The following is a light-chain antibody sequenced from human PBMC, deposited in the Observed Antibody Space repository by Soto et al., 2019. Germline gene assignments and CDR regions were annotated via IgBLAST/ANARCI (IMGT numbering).Light chain of an antibody. V-gene: IGKV3-20*01. CDR3: QQYGCAPWT. J-gene: IGKJ1*01. Sequence: EIVLTQSPGTLSLSPGERATLSCRASQSVSNNYLAWYQQKPGQAPRLLIYGASSRATGIPDRFSGSGSGTDFSLPISRLEPEDVAVDHCQQYGCAPWTFGQGTKVEIK. CDR1: QSVSNNY. CDR2: GAS.